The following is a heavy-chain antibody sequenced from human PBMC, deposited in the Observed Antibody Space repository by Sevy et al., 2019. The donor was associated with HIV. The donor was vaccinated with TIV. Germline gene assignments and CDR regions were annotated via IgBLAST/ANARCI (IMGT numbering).Heavy chain of an antibody. CDR1: GGSISSSY. J-gene: IGHJ4*02. V-gene: IGHV4-59*01. D-gene: IGHD3-10*01. Sequence: SETLSLTCTVSGGSISSSYWSWIRQPPGKGLEWIGYVYYSGSTSYNPSLKSRVTMSADTSKNQFSLKLSSVTAADTAVYYCASMSLGSRNYYLDFWGQGTLVTVSS. CDR2: VYYSGST. CDR3: ASMSLGSRNYYLDF.